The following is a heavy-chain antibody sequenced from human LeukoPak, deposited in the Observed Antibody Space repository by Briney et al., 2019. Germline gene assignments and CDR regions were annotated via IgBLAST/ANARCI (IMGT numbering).Heavy chain of an antibody. CDR1: GFTFSSYS. V-gene: IGHV3-21*01. J-gene: IGHJ3*02. CDR3: ARDVVGAPALGAFDI. Sequence: GSLKLSCAASGFTFSSYSINWVRQAPGKGLEWVSSISTSSSDINYAASVKGQFTISRDKSKNPLYLQMNSLKAKDTAVYYCARDVVGAPALGAFDIWGQGTMVTVSS. D-gene: IGHD4/OR15-4a*01. CDR2: ISTSSSDI.